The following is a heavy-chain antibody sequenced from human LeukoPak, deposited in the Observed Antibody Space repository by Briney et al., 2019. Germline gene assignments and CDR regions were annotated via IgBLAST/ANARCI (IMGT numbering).Heavy chain of an antibody. CDR1: GFTFSTYP. V-gene: IGHV3-23*01. CDR3: AKVMSTTVSYWYGMDA. CDR2: ISGSGGTT. D-gene: IGHD5/OR15-5a*01. J-gene: IGHJ6*02. Sequence: QAGGSLRLSCAASGFTFSTYPMIWVRQAPGKGLDSFASISGSGGTTYYTDSVKGRFIISRDNFKNTVYLQMNSLRAEDTAVYYCAKVMSTTVSYWYGMDAWGQGTTVTVSS.